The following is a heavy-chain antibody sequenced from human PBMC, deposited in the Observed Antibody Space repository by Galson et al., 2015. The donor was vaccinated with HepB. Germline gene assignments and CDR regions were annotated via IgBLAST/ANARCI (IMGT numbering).Heavy chain of an antibody. J-gene: IGHJ5*02. CDR2: INTDTGNP. V-gene: IGHV7-4-1*02. D-gene: IGHD5-24*01. CDR1: GYTFTRYA. CDR3: ARRDGNDWFDP. Sequence: SVKVSCKASGYTFTRYAINWVRQAPGQGLEWMGWINTDTGNPTYAQGFTGRFVFSLDTSVSTAYLQISSLRAEVTAVFYCARRDGNDWFDPWGQGTLVTVSS.